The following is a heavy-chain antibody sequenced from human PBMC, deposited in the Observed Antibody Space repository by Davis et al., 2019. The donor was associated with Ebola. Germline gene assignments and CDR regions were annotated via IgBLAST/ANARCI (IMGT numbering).Heavy chain of an antibody. CDR1: GFTFSSYW. Sequence: PGGSLRLSCAASGFTFSSYWMHWVRQAPGKGLVWVSRINSDGSSTSYADSVKGRFTISRDNAKNTLYLQMNSLRAEDTAVYYCARDHGITMVRGVLTSYYYYGMDVWGQGTTVTVSS. CDR3: ARDHGITMVRGVLTSYYYYGMDV. CDR2: INSDGSST. J-gene: IGHJ6*02. V-gene: IGHV3-74*01. D-gene: IGHD3-10*01.